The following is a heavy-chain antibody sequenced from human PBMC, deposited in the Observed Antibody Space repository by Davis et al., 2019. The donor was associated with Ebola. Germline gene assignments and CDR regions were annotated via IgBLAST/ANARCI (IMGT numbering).Heavy chain of an antibody. V-gene: IGHV3-48*01. CDR3: AKDAVYQLLYSYYYYYYMDV. D-gene: IGHD2-2*02. CDR1: GFTFSSYS. J-gene: IGHJ6*03. CDR2: ISSSTSTI. Sequence: GGSLRLSCAASGFTFSSYSMNWVRQAPGKGLVWVSYISSSTSTIYYADSVKGRFTISRDNSKNTLYLQMNSLRAEDTAVYYCAKDAVYQLLYSYYYYYYMDVWGKGTTVTVSS.